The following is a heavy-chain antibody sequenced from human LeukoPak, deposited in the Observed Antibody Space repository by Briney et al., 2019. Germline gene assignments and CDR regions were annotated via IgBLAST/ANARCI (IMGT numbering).Heavy chain of an antibody. CDR1: GFTFSRHW. CDR2: ISYDGSNK. V-gene: IGHV3-30*18. D-gene: IGHD2-15*01. CDR3: AKDWGGVAATEIDY. J-gene: IGHJ4*02. Sequence: GGSLRLSCAASGFTFSRHWMYWVRQAPGKGLEWVAVISYDGSNKYYADSVKGRFTISRDNSKNTLYLQMNSLRAEDTAVYYCAKDWGGVAATEIDYWGQGTLVTVSS.